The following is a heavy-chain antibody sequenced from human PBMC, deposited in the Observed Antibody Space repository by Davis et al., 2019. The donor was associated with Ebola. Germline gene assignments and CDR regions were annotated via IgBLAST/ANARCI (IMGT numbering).Heavy chain of an antibody. J-gene: IGHJ6*04. CDR3: ARDGCSSTSCLYYYYGMDV. CDR2: INSDGSDT. V-gene: IGHV3-74*01. CDR1: GFTFSTYG. D-gene: IGHD2-2*01. Sequence: GESLKISCAASGFTFSTYGMHWVRQVPGKGLVWVSRINSDGSDTDYADSVKGRFTVSRDNAKNTLYLQMNSLRAEDTAVYYCARDGCSSTSCLYYYYGMDVWGKGTTVTVSS.